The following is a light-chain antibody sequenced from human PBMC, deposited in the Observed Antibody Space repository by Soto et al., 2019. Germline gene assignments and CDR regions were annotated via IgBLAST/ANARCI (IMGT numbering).Light chain of an antibody. CDR3: QQLNSYSS. J-gene: IGKJ5*01. V-gene: IGKV1-9*01. Sequence: IQLTQSPSSLSASVGDRVTITCRASQGISSYLAWYQQKPGKAPKLLIYAASTLQSGVPSRFSGSGSGTDFTLTISSLQPQDFVTYYCQQLNSYSSFGQGTRLEIK. CDR1: QGISSY. CDR2: AAS.